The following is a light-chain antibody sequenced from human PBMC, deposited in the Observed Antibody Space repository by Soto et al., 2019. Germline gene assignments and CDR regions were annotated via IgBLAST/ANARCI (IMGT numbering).Light chain of an antibody. J-gene: IGKJ1*01. CDR3: QQYHSGLWT. Sequence: EIVMTQSPATLSVSPGEGAALSCRASQSVSSKLAWYQQKPGQAPRLLIYGASTRATGIPARFSGSGSGTESPLTIPSLQAEASAVYYGQQYHSGLWTLGQGTKV. CDR1: QSVSSK. CDR2: GAS. V-gene: IGKV3-15*01.